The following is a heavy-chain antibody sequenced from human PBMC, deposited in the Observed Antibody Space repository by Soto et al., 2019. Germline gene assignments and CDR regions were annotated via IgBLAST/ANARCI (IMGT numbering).Heavy chain of an antibody. CDR3: ARYSSSWGFDP. V-gene: IGHV4-30-4*01. CDR2: IYYSGST. CDR1: GGSITSGDYY. D-gene: IGHD6-13*01. Sequence: QVQLQESGPGLVKPSQTLSLTCTVSGGSITSGDYYWSWIRQPPGKGLEWIGYIYYSGSTYYNPPLTSRVTMSVDTPKNHFSLKLSSVTAADTAVYFCARYSSSWGFDPWGLGTLVTVSS. J-gene: IGHJ5*02.